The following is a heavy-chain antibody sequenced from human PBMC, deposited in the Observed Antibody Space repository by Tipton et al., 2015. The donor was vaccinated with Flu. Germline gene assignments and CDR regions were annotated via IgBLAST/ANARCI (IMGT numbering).Heavy chain of an antibody. Sequence: TLSLTCSVSGYSIRSAYYWGWVRRPPGKGLEWIGTIYHSGTTYYNPSLKSRLTISVDTSKNQFSLRRSFVTAADTAVYYCARHTGDSVRGVIDYWGQGTLVTVSS. CDR3: ARHTGDSVRGVIDY. CDR2: IYHSGTT. J-gene: IGHJ4*02. D-gene: IGHD3-10*02. CDR1: GYSIRSAYY. V-gene: IGHV4-38-2*01.